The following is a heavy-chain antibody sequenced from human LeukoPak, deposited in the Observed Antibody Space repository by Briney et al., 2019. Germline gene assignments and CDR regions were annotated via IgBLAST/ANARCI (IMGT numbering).Heavy chain of an antibody. V-gene: IGHV3-53*01. D-gene: IGHD5-12*01. J-gene: IGHJ4*02. CDR3: ARMGYGDRLYYFDH. Sequence: GGSLRLSCIASGFTVSSKYMSWVRQAPGKGLEWVSAIGTGGDTTYYADSVRGRFIISRDSSKNTLYLRVNSLRAEDTAIYYCARMGYGDRLYYFDHWGQGTLVTVSS. CDR1: GFTVSSKY. CDR2: IGTGGDTT.